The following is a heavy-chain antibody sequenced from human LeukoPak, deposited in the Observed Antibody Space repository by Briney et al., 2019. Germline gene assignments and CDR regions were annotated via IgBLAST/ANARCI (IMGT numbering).Heavy chain of an antibody. Sequence: PSETLSLTCTVSGGSISSGSYYWSWIRQPAGKGLEWIGRIYTSGSTNYNPSLKSRVTISVDTSKNQFSLKLSSVTAADTAVYYCARDYGDYKMVVRYVFDPWGQGTLVTVSS. CDR1: GGSISSGSYY. D-gene: IGHD4-17*01. J-gene: IGHJ5*02. V-gene: IGHV4-61*02. CDR3: ARDYGDYKMVVRYVFDP. CDR2: IYTSGST.